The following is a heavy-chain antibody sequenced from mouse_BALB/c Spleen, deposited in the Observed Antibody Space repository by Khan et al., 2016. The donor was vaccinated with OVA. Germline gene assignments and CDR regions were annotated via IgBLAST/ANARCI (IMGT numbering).Heavy chain of an antibody. V-gene: IGHV5-6-5*01. CDR3: ARDYWFTY. Sequence: EVELVESGGGLVKPGGSLKFSCAASGFTFSNYAMSWVRQTPEKRLEWVASISSGGSTYYPDSVKGRFTISRDKARNILYLQMSSLRSEDTAMYYCARDYWFTYWGQGTLVTVAA. CDR1: GFTFSNYA. J-gene: IGHJ3*01. CDR2: ISSGGST.